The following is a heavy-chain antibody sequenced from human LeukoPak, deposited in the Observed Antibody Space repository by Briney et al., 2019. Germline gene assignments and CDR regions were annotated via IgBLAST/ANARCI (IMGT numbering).Heavy chain of an antibody. J-gene: IGHJ4*02. Sequence: PSETLSLTCTVSGGSISNTNYYWAWIRQPPGRGLEWIGSIYYTGTTFDNPSLKSRVTLSVDTSKNQFSLRLTSVTAADTAFYYCAREEYSSDWYGHDSWGQGTLVTVSS. CDR2: IYYTGTT. CDR3: AREEYSSDWYGHDS. V-gene: IGHV4-39*07. D-gene: IGHD6-13*01. CDR1: GGSISNTNYY.